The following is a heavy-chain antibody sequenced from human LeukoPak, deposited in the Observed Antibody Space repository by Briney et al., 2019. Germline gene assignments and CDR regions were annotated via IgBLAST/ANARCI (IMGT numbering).Heavy chain of an antibody. V-gene: IGHV3-33*01. CDR1: GFAFSSYG. D-gene: IGHD3-16*01. J-gene: IGHJ4*02. CDR2: IWYDGGNK. CDR3: APDHGGY. Sequence: GGSLRLPCAASGFAFSSYGMHWVRQAPTKGLEWVSIIWYDGGNKYYADSVKGRFTISRDNSKNTLYLQMNSLRAEDTAVYYCAPDHGGYWGQGTLVTVSS.